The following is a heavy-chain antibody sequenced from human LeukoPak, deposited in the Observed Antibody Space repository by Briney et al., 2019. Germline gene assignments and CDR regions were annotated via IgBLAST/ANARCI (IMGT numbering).Heavy chain of an antibody. CDR1: GYTFTSYG. Sequence: ASVKVSCKASGYTFTSYGISWVRQAPGQGLEWMGWISADNGNTNYAQKLQGRGTMTTDTSTSTDYMELRSLRSDDTAVYSCARDSSRFWCSGGSCYYFDPWGQGTLVTVSS. J-gene: IGHJ5*02. D-gene: IGHD2-15*01. CDR3: ARDSSRFWCSGGSCYYFDP. V-gene: IGHV1-18*01. CDR2: ISADNGNT.